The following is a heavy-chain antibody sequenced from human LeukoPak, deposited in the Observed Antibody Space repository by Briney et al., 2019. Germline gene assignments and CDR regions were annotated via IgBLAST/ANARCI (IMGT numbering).Heavy chain of an antibody. Sequence: ASVKVSCKASGYTFTGYFMHWLRQAPGQGPEWVGRINSNSGDTRYAQKFQGRVTMTRDTSISTAFLELNSLRSDDTAVYYCARLKTGATFPPHFDYWGQGTLVTVPS. CDR1: GYTFTGYF. J-gene: IGHJ4*02. CDR3: ARLKTGATFPPHFDY. D-gene: IGHD7-27*01. CDR2: INSNSGDT. V-gene: IGHV1-2*06.